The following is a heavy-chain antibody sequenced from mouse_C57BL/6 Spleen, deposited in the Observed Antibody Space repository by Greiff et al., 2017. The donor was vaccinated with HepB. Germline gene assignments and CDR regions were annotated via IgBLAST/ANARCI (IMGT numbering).Heavy chain of an antibody. CDR3: ASVGGNYYFDY. V-gene: IGHV1-42*01. CDR1: GYSFTGYY. J-gene: IGHJ2*01. Sequence: EVQLQQSGPELVKPGASVKISCKASGYSFTGYYMNWVKQSPEKSLEWIGEINPSTGGTTYNQKFKAKATLTVDKSSSTAYMQLKSLTSEDSAVYYCASVGGNYYFDYWGQGTTLTVSS. CDR2: INPSTGGT. D-gene: IGHD3-3*01.